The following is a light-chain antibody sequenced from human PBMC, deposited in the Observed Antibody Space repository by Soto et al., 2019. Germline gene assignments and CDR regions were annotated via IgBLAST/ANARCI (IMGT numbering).Light chain of an antibody. CDR3: QQYYTYPYT. V-gene: IGKV1-5*03. J-gene: IGKJ2*01. CDR1: HSISVW. CDR2: QAS. Sequence: DIPMTQSPSTLSSSVGDRVTITCRASHSISVWLAWYQQKPGKAPKLLIYQASTLESGVPSRFSGRGSGTDFTLTISSLQPDEFATYYCQQYYTYPYTFGQGTKLEIK.